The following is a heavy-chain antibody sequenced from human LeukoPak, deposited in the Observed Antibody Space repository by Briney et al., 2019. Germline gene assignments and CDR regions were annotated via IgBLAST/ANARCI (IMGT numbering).Heavy chain of an antibody. V-gene: IGHV4-34*01. CDR3: ARSSRYSSSWLQGGSWFDP. J-gene: IGHJ5*02. Sequence: SETLSLTCAVYGGSFSGYYWSWIRQPPGKGLEWIGEINHSGSTNYNPSLKSRVTISVDTSKNQFSLKLSSVTAADTAVYYCARSSRYSSSWLQGGSWFDPWGQGTLVTVSS. CDR2: INHSGST. D-gene: IGHD6-13*01. CDR1: GGSFSGYY.